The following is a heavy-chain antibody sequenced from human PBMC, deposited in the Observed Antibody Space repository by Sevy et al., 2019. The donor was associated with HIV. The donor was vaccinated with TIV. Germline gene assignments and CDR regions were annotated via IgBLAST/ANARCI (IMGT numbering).Heavy chain of an antibody. CDR1: GYTYTSYY. Sequence: ASVKVSCKASGYTYTSYYMHWVRQAPRQGLEWIGIINPSGGSTSYAQKFQGRVTMTRDTSTSTVYMELSSLRSEDTAVYYCAREKKDSGWYLVGAFDIWGQGTMVTVSS. V-gene: IGHV1-46*01. CDR3: AREKKDSGWYLVGAFDI. J-gene: IGHJ3*02. CDR2: INPSGGST. D-gene: IGHD6-19*01.